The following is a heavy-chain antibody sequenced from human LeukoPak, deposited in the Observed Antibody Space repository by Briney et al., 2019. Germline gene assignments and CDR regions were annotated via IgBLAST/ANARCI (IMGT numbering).Heavy chain of an antibody. CDR3: ARRSRNGLDAFDI. J-gene: IGHJ3*02. Sequence: GASVKVSCKASAYTFTGYYLHWVRQAPGQGFQWMGWLDPNNGDTEYAQEFQGRVTMTRDRSISTAYMNLGRLTSDDTAVYYCARRSRNGLDAFDIWGQGTMVTVSS. V-gene: IGHV1-2*02. CDR1: AYTFTGYY. D-gene: IGHD1-14*01. CDR2: LDPNNGDT.